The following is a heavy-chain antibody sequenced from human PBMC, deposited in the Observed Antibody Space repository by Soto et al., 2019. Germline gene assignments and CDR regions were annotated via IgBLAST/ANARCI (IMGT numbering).Heavy chain of an antibody. CDR3: ARGSSGYYPLACFDL. D-gene: IGHD3-3*01. J-gene: IGHJ5*02. CDR1: GGSISSYY. CDR2: MYYSGIS. V-gene: IGHV4-59*01. Sequence: SETLSLTCTVSGGSISSYYWSWIRQPPGKGLEWIGYMYYSGISNYNPSLKSRVTILLDTPKNQFSLKLSSVTAADSAVYYCARGSSGYYPLACFDLWGQGTLVTVSS.